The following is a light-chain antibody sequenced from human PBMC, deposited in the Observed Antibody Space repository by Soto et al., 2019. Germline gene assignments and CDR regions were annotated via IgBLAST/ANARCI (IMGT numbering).Light chain of an antibody. CDR1: NIGSKS. Sequence: SYELTQPPSVSVAPGTTARITCGGNNIGSKSVHWYQQKPGQAPVEVIYYDSDRPSGSPERFSGSNSGNTATLTISRVEAGDEADYYCQVWDSSSDHVVFGGGTKLTVL. J-gene: IGLJ2*01. V-gene: IGLV3-21*04. CDR2: YDS. CDR3: QVWDSSSDHVV.